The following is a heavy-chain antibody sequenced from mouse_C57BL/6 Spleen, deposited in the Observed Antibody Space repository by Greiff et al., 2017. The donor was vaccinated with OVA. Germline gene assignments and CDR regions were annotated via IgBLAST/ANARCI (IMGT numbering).Heavy chain of an antibody. J-gene: IGHJ2*01. CDR1: GYTFTSYW. CDR3: ARNYGSSYEFDY. CDR2: IDPSDSYT. Sequence: QVQLQQSGAELVKPGASVKLSCKASGYTFTSYWMQWVKQRPRQGLEWIGEIDPSDSYTNYNQQFMGKATSTVDTSSSTAYMQLSSLTSEDSAVYYCARNYGSSYEFDYWGQGTTLTVSS. V-gene: IGHV1-50*01. D-gene: IGHD1-1*01.